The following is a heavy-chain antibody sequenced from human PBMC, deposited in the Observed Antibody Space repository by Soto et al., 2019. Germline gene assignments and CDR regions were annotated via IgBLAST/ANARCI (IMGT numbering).Heavy chain of an antibody. D-gene: IGHD3-9*01. CDR1: RFTFSSYG. V-gene: IGHV3-33*01. CDR2: IWYDGSNK. J-gene: IGHJ4*02. CDR3: ARDTDILTGYYGPLDY. Sequence: QVQLVESGGGVVQPGRSLRLCYAASRFTFSSYGMHWVRQAPGKGLEWVAVIWYDGSNKYYADSVKGRFTISRDNSKNTLYLQMNSLRAEDTAVYYCARDTDILTGYYGPLDYWGQGTLVTVSS.